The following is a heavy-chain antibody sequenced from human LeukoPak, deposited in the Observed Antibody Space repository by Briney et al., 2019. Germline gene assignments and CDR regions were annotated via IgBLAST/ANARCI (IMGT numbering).Heavy chain of an antibody. CDR2: ISSTSSYI. V-gene: IGHV3-21*01. CDR1: GFTFSSYA. J-gene: IGHJ4*02. CDR3: ARGDIVVVVGALGTDY. Sequence: GGSLRLSCAASGFTFSSYAMSWVRQAPGKGLEWVSSISSTSSYIYYADSVKGRFTISRDNAKNSLHLQMNSLRAEDTAVYYCARGDIVVVVGALGTDYWGQGTLVTVSS. D-gene: IGHD2-15*01.